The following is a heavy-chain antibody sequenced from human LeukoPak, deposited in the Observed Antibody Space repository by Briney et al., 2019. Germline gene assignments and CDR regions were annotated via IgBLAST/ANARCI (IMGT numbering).Heavy chain of an antibody. V-gene: IGHV3-23*01. Sequence: GGSLRLSCAASGFTFNSYAMTWVRQAPGKGLEWVSAISGSGGGTYFADSVKGRFTISRDNSKNTLYLQMDSLRAEDTAVYYCAKAWGYGSGSYYKTCFDYWGQGTLVTVSS. CDR1: GFTFNSYA. J-gene: IGHJ4*02. CDR3: AKAWGYGSGSYYKTCFDY. D-gene: IGHD3-10*01. CDR2: ISGSGGGT.